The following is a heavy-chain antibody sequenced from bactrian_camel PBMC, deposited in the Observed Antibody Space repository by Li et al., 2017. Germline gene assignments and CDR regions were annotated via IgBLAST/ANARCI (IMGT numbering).Heavy chain of an antibody. V-gene: IGHV3S1*01. D-gene: IGHD6*01. CDR3: AVGHWGGGSCFPAAGY. J-gene: IGHJ6*01. CDR2: IATGSGDG. CDR1: GYTYNRNC. Sequence: QVQLVESGGGSVQAGGSLRLSCAASGYTYNRNCMAWFRQAPGKEREGVARIATGSGDGYYADAVKGRFTISQDNKKNTVTLQMNGLKLEDTAMYYCAVGHWGGGSCFPAAGYWGQGTQVTVS.